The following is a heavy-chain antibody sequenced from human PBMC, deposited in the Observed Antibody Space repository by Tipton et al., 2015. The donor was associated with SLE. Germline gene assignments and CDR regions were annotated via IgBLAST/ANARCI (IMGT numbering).Heavy chain of an antibody. J-gene: IGHJ5*02. CDR2: FYFSGSS. CDR3: ASPYYYGSRSFDP. D-gene: IGHD3-10*01. Sequence: TLSLTCSVSGVSISTYYWSWIRQSPGKGLEWIGFFYFSGSSQYNPSLKSRVAISADTSNNQFSLELRSVTAADTAVYYCASPYYYGSRSFDPWGQGTLVTVSA. V-gene: IGHV4-59*01. CDR1: GVSISTYY.